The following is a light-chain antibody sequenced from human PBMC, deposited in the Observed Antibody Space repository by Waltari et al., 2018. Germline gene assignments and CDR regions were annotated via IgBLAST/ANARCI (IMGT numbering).Light chain of an antibody. CDR1: SGHSSNI. CDR2: VNSDGSH. CDR3: ETGGHGTGV. V-gene: IGLV4-69*01. Sequence: QLVLTQSPSASASLGASVKLTCTLSSGHSSNIIAWLQQQPGKGPRYLMKVNSDGSHRKGVEIPDRFPCSSSGAERYLTNSSRQSEDEADYYCETGGHGTGVFGGGTKLTVL. J-gene: IGLJ3*02.